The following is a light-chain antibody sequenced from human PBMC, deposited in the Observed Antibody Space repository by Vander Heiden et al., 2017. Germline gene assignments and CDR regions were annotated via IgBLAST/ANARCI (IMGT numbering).Light chain of an antibody. V-gene: IGKV4-1*01. Sequence: IVLTQSPDSLAVSLGERATINCKSSQSVLYSSNNKNYLASYQQKPGQPPKLLIYWASTRESGVPDRFSGRGSGTDFTLTISILQAEDVAVYYCHQDDSTAYTFGQGTKLEIK. CDR2: WAS. CDR1: QSVLYSSNNKNY. J-gene: IGKJ2*01. CDR3: HQDDSTAYT.